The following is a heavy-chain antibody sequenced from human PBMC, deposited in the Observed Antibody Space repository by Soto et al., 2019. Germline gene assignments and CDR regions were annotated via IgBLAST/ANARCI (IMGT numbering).Heavy chain of an antibody. D-gene: IGHD5-12*01. Sequence: PSETLSLTCTVSDGSVSSGSYYCSWIRQPPGKGLEWIGYIYYSGSTNYNPSLKSRVTISVDTSKNQFSLKLSSVTAADTAVYYCAREDRLQSSYYYYGMDVWGQGTTVTVSS. CDR3: AREDRLQSSYYYYGMDV. CDR2: IYYSGST. J-gene: IGHJ6*02. V-gene: IGHV4-61*01. CDR1: DGSVSSGSYY.